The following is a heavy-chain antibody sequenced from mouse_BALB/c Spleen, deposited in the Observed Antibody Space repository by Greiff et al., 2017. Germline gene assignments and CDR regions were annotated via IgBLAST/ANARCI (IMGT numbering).Heavy chain of an antibody. D-gene: IGHD2-2*01. CDR1: GYTFSSYW. J-gene: IGHJ3*01. Sequence: VQLQESGAELMKPGASVKISCKATGYTFSSYWIEWVKQRPGHGLEWIGEILPGSGSTNYNEKFKGKATFTADTSSNTAYMQLSSLTSEDSAVYYCARFPCYYGYDGAFAYWGQGTLVTVSA. V-gene: IGHV1-9*01. CDR3: ARFPCYYGYDGAFAY. CDR2: ILPGSGST.